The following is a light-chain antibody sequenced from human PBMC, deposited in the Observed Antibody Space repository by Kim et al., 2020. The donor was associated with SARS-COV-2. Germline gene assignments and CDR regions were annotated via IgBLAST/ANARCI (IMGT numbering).Light chain of an antibody. CDR2: QDY. J-gene: IGLJ3*02. V-gene: IGLV3-1*01. Sequence: PEHTDSIACSVDKLEDKYISWYQQKPGQSPVLAIYQDYKRPSGIPPRFSGSKSGNTATLTITGTQAMDEADYHCQAWESSAHVVFGGGTQLTVL. CDR3: QAWESSAHVV. CDR1: KLEDKY.